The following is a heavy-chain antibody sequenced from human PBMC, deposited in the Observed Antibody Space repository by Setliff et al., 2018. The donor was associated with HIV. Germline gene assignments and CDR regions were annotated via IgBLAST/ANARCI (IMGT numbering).Heavy chain of an antibody. CDR2: IQTNSGGT. CDR3: ARGRHSGTYEAFDI. Sequence: ASVKVSCKASGYSFTAYYIHFVRQAPGQGLEWMGWIQTNSGGTKSAQKFQGRVTMTRGTSISTAYMELNSLTSDDTAVYYCARGRHSGTYEAFDIWGPGTMVTVSS. CDR1: GYSFTAYY. J-gene: IGHJ3*02. D-gene: IGHD1-26*01. V-gene: IGHV1-2*02.